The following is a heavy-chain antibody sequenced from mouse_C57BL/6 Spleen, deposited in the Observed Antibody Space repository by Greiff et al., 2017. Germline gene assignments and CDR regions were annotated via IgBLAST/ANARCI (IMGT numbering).Heavy chain of an antibody. CDR2: IDPETGGT. CDR3: TRWGTRRGLRYARDY. V-gene: IGHV1-15*01. Sequence: VQLQQSGAELVRPGASVTLSCKASGYTFTDYEMHWVKQTPVHGLEWIGAIDPETGGTAYNQKFKGKAILTADKSSSTAYMELRSLTSEDSAVYYCTRWGTRRGLRYARDYWGQGTSVTVSS. CDR1: GYTFTDYE. J-gene: IGHJ4*01. D-gene: IGHD2-2*01.